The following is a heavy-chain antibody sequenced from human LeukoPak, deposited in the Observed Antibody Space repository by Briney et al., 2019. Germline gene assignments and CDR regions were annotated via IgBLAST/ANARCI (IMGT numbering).Heavy chain of an antibody. V-gene: IGHV3-74*01. CDR3: ATLGFWTDQDY. CDR1: GFSFSDYW. CDR2: INKDGTTT. D-gene: IGHD3/OR15-3a*01. Sequence: GGSLRLSCAASGFSFSDYWMHWVRQVPGKGLVWVSRINKDGTTTNYADSVKGRFTFSRDNAKNTLYLRMSSLRAEDTAVYYCATLGFWTDQDYWGQGTLVTVSS. J-gene: IGHJ4*02.